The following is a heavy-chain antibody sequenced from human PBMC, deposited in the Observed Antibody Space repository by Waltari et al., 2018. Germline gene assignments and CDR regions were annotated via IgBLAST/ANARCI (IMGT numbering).Heavy chain of an antibody. V-gene: IGHV4-59*01. J-gene: IGHJ4*02. CDR1: GGSISSYY. Sequence: QVQLQESGPGLVKPSETLSLTCTVSGGSISSYYWSWIRQPPGKGRDGIGYIYYSGSTNYNPSLKSRVTISVDTSKNRFSLKRSFVTAADTAVYYCARGHEGWGAAAAHLDYWGQGTLVTVSS. D-gene: IGHD2-2*01. CDR2: IYYSGST. CDR3: ARGHEGWGAAAAHLDY.